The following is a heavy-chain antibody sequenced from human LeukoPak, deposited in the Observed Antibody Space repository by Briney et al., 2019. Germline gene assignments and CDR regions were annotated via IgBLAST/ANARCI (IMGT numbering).Heavy chain of an antibody. CDR2: IKQDGSEK. V-gene: IGHV3-7*01. J-gene: IGHJ5*02. Sequence: PGGSLRLSCAASGFTFSSYWMSWVRQAPGKGLEWVANIKQDGSEKYYVDSVKGRFTISRDNAKNSLYLQMNSLRADDTAVYYCVKSRSRNIITFGGVERWFDPWGQGTLVTVSS. CDR1: GFTFSSYW. D-gene: IGHD3-16*01. CDR3: VKSRSRNIITFGGVERWFDP.